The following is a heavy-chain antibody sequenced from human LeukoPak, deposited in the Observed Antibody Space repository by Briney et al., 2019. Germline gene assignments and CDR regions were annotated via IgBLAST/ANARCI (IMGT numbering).Heavy chain of an antibody. CDR1: GLTFSGYW. CDR3: ARGSGDY. CDR2: IKPDGSEK. V-gene: IGHV3-7*04. Sequence: PGGPLRLSCAASGLTFSGYWMNWVRQAPGKGLEWVANIKPDGSEKYYVDSVKGRFTISRDNAKNSLYLQMTSLRAEDTAVYYCARGSGDYSGQGTLVSGSS. J-gene: IGHJ4*02.